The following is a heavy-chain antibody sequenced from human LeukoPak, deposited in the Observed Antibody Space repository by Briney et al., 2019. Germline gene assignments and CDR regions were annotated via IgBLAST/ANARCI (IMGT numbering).Heavy chain of an antibody. CDR3: ARSPYYDSSGINFDY. V-gene: IGHV4-59*07. CDR2: IHYSRST. D-gene: IGHD3-22*01. J-gene: IGHJ4*02. Sequence: SDSLSLTCTVWGVFISNCYWRWIRQDPRKGLHWIGYIHYSRSTKYSRSLKSGVPISVVTAKNQFAPEVSSVTAADTAVYYCARSPYYDSSGINFDYWGQGTLVTVSS. CDR1: GVFISNCY.